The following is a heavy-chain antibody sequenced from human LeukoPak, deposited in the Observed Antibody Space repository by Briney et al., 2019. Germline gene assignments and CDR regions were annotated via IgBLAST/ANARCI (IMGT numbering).Heavy chain of an antibody. Sequence: ASVKVSCKASGYTFTSYDINWVRQVTGQGLEWMGWMNPNSGNTGYAQKFQGRVTITRNTSISTAYMELSSLRSEDTAVYYCARSSIAARQDYYYYMDVWGKGTTVTVSS. CDR2: MNPNSGNT. CDR1: GYTFTSYD. CDR3: ARSSIAARQDYYYYMDV. J-gene: IGHJ6*03. D-gene: IGHD6-6*01. V-gene: IGHV1-8*03.